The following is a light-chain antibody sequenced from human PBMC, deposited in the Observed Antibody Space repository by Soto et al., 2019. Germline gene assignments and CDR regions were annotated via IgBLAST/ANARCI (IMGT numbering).Light chain of an antibody. Sequence: QSVLAQPASVSGSPGQSITISCTGTSDDVGAYNSVSWYQQLPHKAPQVILYKGTQRPSGVSSRFSGSTSGNAASLTISGLQADDEADYLCCSSATESTYDFGTGTKVTV. V-gene: IGLV2-23*01. CDR1: SDDVGAYNS. CDR3: CSSATESTYD. CDR2: KGT. J-gene: IGLJ1*01.